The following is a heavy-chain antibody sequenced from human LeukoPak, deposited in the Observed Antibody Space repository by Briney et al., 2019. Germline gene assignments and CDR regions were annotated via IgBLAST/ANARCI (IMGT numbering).Heavy chain of an antibody. J-gene: IGHJ4*02. V-gene: IGHV3-30-3*01. CDR1: GFTFSSYA. D-gene: IGHD2-2*01. CDR2: ISYDGSNK. Sequence: GGSLRLSCAASGFTFSSYAMHWVRQAPGKGLEWVAVISYDGSNKYYADSVKGRFTISRDNSKNTLYLQTNSLRAEDTAVYYCARALVVPAAPDYWGQGTLVTVSS. CDR3: ARALVVPAAPDY.